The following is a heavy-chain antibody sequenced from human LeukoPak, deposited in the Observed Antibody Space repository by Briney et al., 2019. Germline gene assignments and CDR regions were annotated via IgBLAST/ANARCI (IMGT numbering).Heavy chain of an antibody. Sequence: GESLKISCKGSGYSFSSYWIGWVRQMPGKGLEWMGIIYPGDPDTRYSPSFQGQVTISADKSISTAYLQWSSLKASDTAMYYCARRDFWSGYSFDYWGQGTLVTVSS. J-gene: IGHJ4*02. CDR2: IYPGDPDT. CDR3: ARRDFWSGYSFDY. CDR1: GYSFSSYW. V-gene: IGHV5-51*01. D-gene: IGHD3-3*01.